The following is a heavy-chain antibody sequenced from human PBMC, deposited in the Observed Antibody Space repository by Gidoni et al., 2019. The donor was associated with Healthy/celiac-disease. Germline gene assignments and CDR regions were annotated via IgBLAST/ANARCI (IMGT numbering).Heavy chain of an antibody. V-gene: IGHV3-53*01. CDR1: ASTVSTNY. D-gene: IGHD3-10*01. CDR2: IHSGGST. J-gene: IGHJ4*02. CDR3: ERDLRPYYYGSGSYCGY. Sequence: EVHLVESGGGLIQPGGYLRLSCAASASTVSTNYMSWVRQAPGKGLEWVSVIHSGGSTYYADSVKGRFTISRDNSKNTLYLQMNSLRAEDTAVYYWERDLRPYYYGSGSYCGYWGQVTLGNVS.